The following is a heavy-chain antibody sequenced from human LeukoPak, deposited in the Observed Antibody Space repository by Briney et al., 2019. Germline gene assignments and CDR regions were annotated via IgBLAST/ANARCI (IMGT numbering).Heavy chain of an antibody. V-gene: IGHV4-59*01. CDR2: IYYSGST. CDR1: GGSISSYY. D-gene: IGHD3-22*01. CDR3: ARGVVVTFDY. J-gene: IGHJ4*02. Sequence: PSETLSLTCTVSGGSISSYYWSWIRQPPGKGLEWIGYIYYSGSTNYNPSLKSRVTISVDTSKNQFSLKLSSVTAADTAVHYCARGVVVTFDYWGQGTLVTVSS.